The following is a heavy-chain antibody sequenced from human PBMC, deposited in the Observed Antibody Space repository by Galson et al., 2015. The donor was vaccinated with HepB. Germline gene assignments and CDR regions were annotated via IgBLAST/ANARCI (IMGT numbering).Heavy chain of an antibody. D-gene: IGHD3-16*02. CDR2: IKSNSDRGST. V-gene: IGHV3-15*01. CDR3: TTDDYIWGSYRSRDAFDV. Sequence: LRLSCAASGITFSDAWMSWVRQAPGKGLEWVGRIKSNSDRGSTDYAAPVKDRFTISRDDSKNTVYLLMNSLKTEDTAVYYCTTDDYIWGSYRSRDAFDVWGQGTMVTVSS. CDR1: GITFSDAW. J-gene: IGHJ3*01.